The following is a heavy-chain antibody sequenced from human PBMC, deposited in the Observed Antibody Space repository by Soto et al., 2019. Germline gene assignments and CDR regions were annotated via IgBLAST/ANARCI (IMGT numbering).Heavy chain of an antibody. V-gene: IGHV3-23*01. CDR3: AKDSSGWSRCFDY. CDR1: GFTFSSYA. CDR2: ITSGGST. J-gene: IGHJ4*02. Sequence: EVQLLESGGGLVQPGGSLRLSCAASGFTFSSYAVSWVRQAPGKGLEWVSAITSGGSTYYADSVKGRFTISRDNSKNTLYLQMNSLRGEDTAVYYCAKDSSGWSRCFDYWGQGTLVTVSS. D-gene: IGHD6-19*01.